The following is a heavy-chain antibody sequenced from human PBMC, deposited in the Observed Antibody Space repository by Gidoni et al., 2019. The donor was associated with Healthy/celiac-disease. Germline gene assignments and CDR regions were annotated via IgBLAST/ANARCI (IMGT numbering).Heavy chain of an antibody. CDR2: ISSSSSYI. Sequence: EVQLVESGGGLVKPGGSLRLSCAASGFTFSSYSMNWVRQAPGKGLEWVSSISSSSSYIYYADSVKGRFTISRDNAKNSLYLQMNSLRAEDTAVYYCARDVRPKLGNFDYWGQGTLVTVSS. J-gene: IGHJ4*02. CDR1: GFTFSSYS. V-gene: IGHV3-21*01. D-gene: IGHD7-27*01. CDR3: ARDVRPKLGNFDY.